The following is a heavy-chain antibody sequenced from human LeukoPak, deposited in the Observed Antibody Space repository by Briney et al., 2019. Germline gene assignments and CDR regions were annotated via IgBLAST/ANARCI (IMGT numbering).Heavy chain of an antibody. CDR2: IIPILGIA. CDR1: GGTFSSYT. V-gene: IGHV1-69*02. J-gene: IGHJ3*02. Sequence: SVKVSCKASGGTFSSYTISWVRQAPGQGLEWMGRIIPILGIANYAQKFQGRVTITADKSTSTAYMELGSLRSEDTAVYYCARGDSDVSLGAFDIWGQGTMVTVSS. D-gene: IGHD3-10*01. CDR3: ARGDSDVSLGAFDI.